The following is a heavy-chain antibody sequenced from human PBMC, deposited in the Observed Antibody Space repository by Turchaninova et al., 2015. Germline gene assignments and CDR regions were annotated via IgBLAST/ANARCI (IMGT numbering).Heavy chain of an antibody. CDR3: AREGQWKGLDY. V-gene: IGHV3-74*01. Sequence: EVQLVESGGGLVQPGGSLRLSCAASGFTFSRYWMQWVRQAPGKGLVGVSGIRSDGSSTNYADSVKGRFTISRDNAKNTLYLQMNSLRVEDTALYYCAREGQWKGLDYWGQGTLVTVPS. D-gene: IGHD6-19*01. CDR1: GFTFSRYW. CDR2: IRSDGSST. J-gene: IGHJ4*02.